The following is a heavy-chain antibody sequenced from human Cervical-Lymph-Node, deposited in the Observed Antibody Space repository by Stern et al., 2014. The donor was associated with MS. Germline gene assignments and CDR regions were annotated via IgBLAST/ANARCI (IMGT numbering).Heavy chain of an antibody. CDR3: ARGLPSF. J-gene: IGHJ4*02. Sequence: VQLVESGGDLVKPGGSLRLSCAASGFNFSAYYMNWIRQAPGKGLEWLSYISSNGTVIYYADSVNGRFIISRDNAKQSLYLQMNRLRAEDTAVYYCARGLPSFWGQGSLVTVSP. CDR2: ISSNGTVI. D-gene: IGHD1-26*01. V-gene: IGHV3-11*01. CDR1: GFNFSAYY.